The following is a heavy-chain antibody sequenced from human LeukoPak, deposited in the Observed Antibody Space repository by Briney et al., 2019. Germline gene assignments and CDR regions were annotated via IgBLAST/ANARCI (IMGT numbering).Heavy chain of an antibody. CDR2: IIPIFGTA. Sequence: ASVKVSCKASGGTFSSYAISWVRQAPGQGLEWMGGIIPIFGTANYAQKFRGRVTITADESTSTAYMGLSSLRSEDTAVYYCARDWGYCNKGICYTQLDYWGQGTLVTVSS. V-gene: IGHV1-69*13. D-gene: IGHD2-8*01. J-gene: IGHJ4*02. CDR3: ARDWGYCNKGICYTQLDY. CDR1: GGTFSSYA.